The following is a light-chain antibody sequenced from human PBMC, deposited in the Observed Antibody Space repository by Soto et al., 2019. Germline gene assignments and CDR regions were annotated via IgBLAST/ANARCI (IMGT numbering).Light chain of an antibody. CDR2: VGTGGIVG. CDR1: SGYRNYK. J-gene: IGLJ1*01. CDR3: GADHGSGSNCVYV. V-gene: IGLV9-49*01. Sequence: QPVLTQPPSASASLGASVTLTCTLSSGYRNYKVDWYLQRPGKGPRFVMRVGTGGIVGSKGDGIPDRFSVLGSGLNRYLTIKNIQEEDESDYHCGADHGSGSNCVYVFGTGTKLTVL.